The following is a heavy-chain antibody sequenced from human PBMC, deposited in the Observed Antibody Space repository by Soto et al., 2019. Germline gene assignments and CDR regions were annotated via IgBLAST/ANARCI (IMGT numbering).Heavy chain of an antibody. D-gene: IGHD2-15*01. CDR2: IYYSGST. CDR1: GGSISSYY. J-gene: IGHJ6*03. V-gene: IGHV4-59*01. CDR3: ARGGDCSAASCYSFHYFYYMDV. Sequence: SETLSLTCPVSGGSISSYYLNWIRQTPGKGLEWIGYIYYSGSTNYNPSLKSRVTISVDTSKNQFSLKLGSVTAADTAVYYCARGGDCSAASCYSFHYFYYMDVWGKGTTVTVSS.